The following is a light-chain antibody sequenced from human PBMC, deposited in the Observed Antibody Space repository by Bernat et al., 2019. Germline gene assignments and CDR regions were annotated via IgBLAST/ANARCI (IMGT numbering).Light chain of an antibody. V-gene: IGLV1-44*01. Sequence: QSVLTQPPSASGTPGQRVTISCSGSSSNIGSNTVNWYQQLPGTAPKLLIYSNNQRPSGVPDRFSGSKSGTSASLAISGLQSEDEADYYCAAWHDSLNGQRVFGGGTKLTVL. CDR3: AAWHDSLNGQRV. CDR1: SSNIGSNT. CDR2: SNN. J-gene: IGLJ3*02.